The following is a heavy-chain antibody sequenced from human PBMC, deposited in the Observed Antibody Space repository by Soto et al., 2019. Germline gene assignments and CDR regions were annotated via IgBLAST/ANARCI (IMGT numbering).Heavy chain of an antibody. CDR3: ASGDY. J-gene: IGHJ4*02. CDR1: GFTFSSYA. V-gene: IGHV3-30-3*01. CDR2: ISYDGSNK. Sequence: QVQLVESGGGVVQPGRSLRLSCAASGFTFSSYAMHWVRQAPGKGLEWVAVISYDGSNKYYADSVKGRFTISRDNSKNTLYLQMSSLRAEDTAVYYCASGDYWGQGTLVTVSS.